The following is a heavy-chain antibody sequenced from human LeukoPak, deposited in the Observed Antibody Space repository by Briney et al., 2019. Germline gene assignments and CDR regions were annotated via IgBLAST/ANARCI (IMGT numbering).Heavy chain of an antibody. J-gene: IGHJ4*02. V-gene: IGHV4-59*08. D-gene: IGHD5-18*01. Sequence: PSETLSLTCTVSGGSVIGYYWIWIRQPPEKGLEWVGYVYYGGNSNYNPSLRSRVTISIGTSRNQFSLQLSSVTAADTAVYYCARLSLDESGYRPDYWGQGTLVTVSP. CDR1: GGSVIGYY. CDR3: ARLSLDESGYRPDY. CDR2: VYYGGNS.